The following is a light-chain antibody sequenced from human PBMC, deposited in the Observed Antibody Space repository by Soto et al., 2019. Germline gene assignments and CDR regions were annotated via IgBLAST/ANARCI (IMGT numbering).Light chain of an antibody. Sequence: QSALTQPASVSGSPGQSITISCTGTSSDVGGSHYVSWYQQHPGKAPKLMIFDVSDRPSGVSNRFSGSKSGNTASLTISGLQSDDEADYYCCSRVFGGGTKLTVL. J-gene: IGLJ3*02. CDR3: CSRV. CDR2: DVS. V-gene: IGLV2-14*03. CDR1: SSDVGGSHY.